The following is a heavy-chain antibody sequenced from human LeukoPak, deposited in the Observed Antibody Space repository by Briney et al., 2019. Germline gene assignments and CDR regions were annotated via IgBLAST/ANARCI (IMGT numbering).Heavy chain of an antibody. CDR3: ARVRAKDYYDSSGYYPAAFDI. V-gene: IGHV4-59*01. CDR1: GGSISRYY. D-gene: IGHD3-22*01. Sequence: PSETLSLTCTVSGGSISRYYWSWIRQPPGKGLEWIGDIYYSGSTNYNPSLKSRVTISVDTSKNQFSLKLSSVTAADTAVYYCARVRAKDYYDSSGYYPAAFDIWGQGTMVTVSS. CDR2: IYYSGST. J-gene: IGHJ3*02.